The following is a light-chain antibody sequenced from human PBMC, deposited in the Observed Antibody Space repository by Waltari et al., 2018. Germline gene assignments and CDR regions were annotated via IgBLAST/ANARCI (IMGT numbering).Light chain of an antibody. CDR3: ASFAGSNTL. J-gene: IGLJ2*01. Sequence: QSALTQPPSASGSPGQSVTISCTGTSTDIGVYNYVSWYQQHPGKSPKLLIYEVSERPSGVPVRLSGSKSGITASLTVFGLQTEDEADYYCASFAGSNTLFGGGTKLTVL. CDR1: STDIGVYNY. CDR2: EVS. V-gene: IGLV2-8*01.